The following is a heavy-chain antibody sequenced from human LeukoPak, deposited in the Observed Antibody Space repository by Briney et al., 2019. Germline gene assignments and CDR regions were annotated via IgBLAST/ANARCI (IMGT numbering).Heavy chain of an antibody. CDR3: ARGKHYWFDP. V-gene: IGHV4-39*07. Sequence: PSETLSLTCTVSGGSISSSTYYWGWIRQPPGKGLEWIGVIFYSGNTFYNPSLRSRVTISVDTSKNQFSLNLRSVTAADTAVYYCARGKHYWFDPWGQGTLVTVSS. CDR1: GGSISSSTYY. CDR2: IFYSGNT. J-gene: IGHJ5*02.